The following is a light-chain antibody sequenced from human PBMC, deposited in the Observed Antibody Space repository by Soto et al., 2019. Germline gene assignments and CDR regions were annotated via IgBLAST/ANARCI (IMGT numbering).Light chain of an antibody. J-gene: IGKJ1*01. Sequence: EVVMTQSPATLSVSPGERATLSCRASQSVSSSLAWYQQKPGQAPRLLIYHASTGATGIPARFSGSGSGTDFTLTISSLQPGDFATYYCQQYHTYSRTFGQGTKVDIK. CDR1: QSVSSS. V-gene: IGKV3-15*01. CDR2: HAS. CDR3: QQYHTYSRT.